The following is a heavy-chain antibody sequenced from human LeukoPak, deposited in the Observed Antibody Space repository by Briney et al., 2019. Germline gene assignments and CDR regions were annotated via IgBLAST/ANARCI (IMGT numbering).Heavy chain of an antibody. CDR3: TSDGDGDRLLDY. CDR2: IRSKAYGGTT. D-gene: IGHD4-17*01. CDR1: GFTFGDYA. Sequence: GGSLRLSCTASGFTFGDYAMSWVRQAPGKGLEWVGFIRSKAYGGTTEYAASVKGRFTISRDDSKSIAYLQMNSLKTEDTAVCYCTSDGDGDRLLDYWGQGTLVTVSS. V-gene: IGHV3-49*04. J-gene: IGHJ4*02.